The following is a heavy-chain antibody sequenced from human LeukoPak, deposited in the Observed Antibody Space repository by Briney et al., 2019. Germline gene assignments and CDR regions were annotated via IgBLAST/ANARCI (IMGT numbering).Heavy chain of an antibody. J-gene: IGHJ5*02. V-gene: IGHV1-2*02. D-gene: IGHD3-3*01. Sequence: GASVKVSCKASGYTFTGYYMHWVRQAPGQGLEWMGWINPNSGGTNYAQKFQGRVTMTRDTSTSTVYMELSSLRSEDTAMYYCARRDYDFWSGYDSNWFDPWGQGTLVTVSS. CDR2: INPNSGGT. CDR3: ARRDYDFWSGYDSNWFDP. CDR1: GYTFTGYY.